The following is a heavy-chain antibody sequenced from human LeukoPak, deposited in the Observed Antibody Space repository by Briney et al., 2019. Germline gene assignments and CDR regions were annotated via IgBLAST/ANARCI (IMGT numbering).Heavy chain of an antibody. Sequence: GGSLRLSCAASGFTFSSYEMNWVRQAPGKGLEWVSYISESSSSTTYYADSVRGRFSISRDNAKNVLYLLMESLRVEDTAVYYCARETFGYCNGGTCSYVDSWGLGTLVTVSS. D-gene: IGHD2-15*01. J-gene: IGHJ4*02. CDR3: ARETFGYCNGGTCSYVDS. CDR1: GFTFSSYE. CDR2: ISESSSSTT. V-gene: IGHV3-48*03.